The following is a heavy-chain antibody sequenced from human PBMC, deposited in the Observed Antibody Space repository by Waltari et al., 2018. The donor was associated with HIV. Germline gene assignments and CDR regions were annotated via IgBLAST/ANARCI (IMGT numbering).Heavy chain of an antibody. J-gene: IGHJ4*02. V-gene: IGHV3-30*18. CDR2: IWYDGSTK. CDR3: AKAGSYYDFWSGYYPDF. Sequence: QVQLVESGGGVVQPGTSLRLSCAASGFTFSSYAMHWVRQAPGMGLEWVAVIWYDGSTKYYADSVKGRFTISRDNFENTLNLQMNSLKPEDTAMYHCAKAGSYYDFWSGYYPDFWGQGTLVTVSS. CDR1: GFTFSSYA. D-gene: IGHD3-3*01.